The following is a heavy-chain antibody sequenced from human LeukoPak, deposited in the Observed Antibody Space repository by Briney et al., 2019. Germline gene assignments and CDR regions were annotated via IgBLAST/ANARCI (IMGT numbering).Heavy chain of an antibody. Sequence: SETLSLTRTVSGGSISSHYWSWIRQPPGKGLEWIGYIYYSGSTNYNPSLKSRVTISVDTSKNQFSLKLSSVTAADTAVYYCARNQNWNENWFDPWGQGTLDTVSS. CDR1: GGSISSHY. V-gene: IGHV4-59*11. D-gene: IGHD1-1*01. CDR3: ARNQNWNENWFDP. CDR2: IYYSGST. J-gene: IGHJ5*02.